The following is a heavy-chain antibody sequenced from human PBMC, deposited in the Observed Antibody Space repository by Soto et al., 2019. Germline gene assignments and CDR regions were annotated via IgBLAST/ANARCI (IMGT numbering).Heavy chain of an antibody. CDR1: GYTFTSYG. D-gene: IGHD3-10*01. CDR2: ISAYNGNT. J-gene: IGHJ5*02. CDR3: ARGRRVLWFGEHWFDP. Sequence: ASVKVSCKASGYTFTSYGISWVRQAPGQGLEWMGWISAYNGNTNYAQKLQGRVTMTTDTSTSTAYMELRSLRSDDTAVYYCARGRRVLWFGEHWFDPWGQGTLVTVSS. V-gene: IGHV1-18*01.